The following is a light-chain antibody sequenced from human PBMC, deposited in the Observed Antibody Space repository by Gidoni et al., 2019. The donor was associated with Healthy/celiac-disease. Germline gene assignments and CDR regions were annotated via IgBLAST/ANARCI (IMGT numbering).Light chain of an antibody. CDR3: QQSYSTPRVT. J-gene: IGKJ3*01. CDR2: AAS. V-gene: IGKV1-39*01. Sequence: DIQMTQSPSSLSASVGDRVTITCRASQSISNYLTWYQQKPGKAPKLLIYAASSLQSGVPSRFSGSGSGTDFTLTISSLQPEDFATYYCQQSYSTPRVTFGPGTKVEIK. CDR1: QSISNY.